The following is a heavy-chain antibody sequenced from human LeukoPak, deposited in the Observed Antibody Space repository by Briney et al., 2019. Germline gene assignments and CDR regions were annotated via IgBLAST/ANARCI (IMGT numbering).Heavy chain of an antibody. CDR1: GYTFTGYY. V-gene: IGHV1-2*06. Sequence: GASVKVSCKASGYTFTGYYIHWVRQAPGQGLEWMGRINPIRGGTDYAQKFQGRVTMTTDTSISTAYMELSSLRSDDTAVYYCPRVYQLGIDSWGQGTLVTVS. D-gene: IGHD2-2*01. CDR3: PRVYQLGIDS. CDR2: INPIRGGT. J-gene: IGHJ4*02.